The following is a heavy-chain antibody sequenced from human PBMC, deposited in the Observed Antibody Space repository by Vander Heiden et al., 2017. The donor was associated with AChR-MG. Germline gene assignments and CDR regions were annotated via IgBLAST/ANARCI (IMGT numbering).Heavy chain of an antibody. V-gene: IGHV3-74*01. J-gene: IGHJ4*02. D-gene: IGHD3-10*01. CDR1: GFTFSNYW. CDR3: ARDRVYTSGSLDY. Sequence: EVQLVESGGDLVQLGRSLRLSCEASGFTFSNYWMHWVRQVPGKGTVWISRIKSDGSATTYAESVKGRFTVSRDNAKNTVYLQMNSLRAEDTAVYYCARDRVYTSGSLDYWGQGTLVTVSS. CDR2: IKSDGSAT.